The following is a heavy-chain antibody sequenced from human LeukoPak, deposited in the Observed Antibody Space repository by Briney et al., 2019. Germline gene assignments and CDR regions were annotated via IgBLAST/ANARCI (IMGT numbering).Heavy chain of an antibody. Sequence: ASVKVSCKASGYTFTSYGISWVRQAPGQGLEWMGWISAYNGNTNYAQKLQGRVTMTTDTSTSTAYMALRSLRSDDTAVYYCARSTYGDYPYGMDVWGQGTTVTVSS. J-gene: IGHJ6*02. V-gene: IGHV1-18*04. CDR2: ISAYNGNT. D-gene: IGHD4-17*01. CDR3: ARSTYGDYPYGMDV. CDR1: GYTFTSYG.